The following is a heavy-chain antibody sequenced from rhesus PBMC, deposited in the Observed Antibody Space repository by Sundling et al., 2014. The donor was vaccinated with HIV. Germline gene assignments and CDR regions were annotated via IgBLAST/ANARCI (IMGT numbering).Heavy chain of an antibody. V-gene: IGHV2-174*02. Sequence: QVTLKESGPALVKPTQTLTLTCTFAGFSLNTSGMGVGWIRQPPGKTLEWLSHIYWDDDKRYSSSLKSRLTISRDTSKNQVVLTMTNMDPVDTATYYCVRRGSGWDYWGQGVLVTVSS. D-gene: IGHD6-31*01. CDR2: IYWDDDK. CDR1: GFSLNTSGMG. J-gene: IGHJ4*01. CDR3: VRRGSGWDY.